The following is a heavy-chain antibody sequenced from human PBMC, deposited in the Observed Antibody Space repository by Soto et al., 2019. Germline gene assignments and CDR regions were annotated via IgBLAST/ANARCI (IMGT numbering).Heavy chain of an antibody. V-gene: IGHV4-39*01. Sequence: SETLSLTCTVSGGSISSSSYYWGWIRQPPGKGLEWIGSIYYSGSTYYNPSLKSRVTISVDTSKNQFSLKLSSVTAADTAVYYCAQTYYYDSSGYQVDYWGQGTLVTVSS. D-gene: IGHD3-22*01. CDR2: IYYSGST. J-gene: IGHJ4*02. CDR1: GGSISSSSYY. CDR3: AQTYYYDSSGYQVDY.